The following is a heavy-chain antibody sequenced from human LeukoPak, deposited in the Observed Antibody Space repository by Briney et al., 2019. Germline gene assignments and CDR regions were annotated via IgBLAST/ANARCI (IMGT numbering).Heavy chain of an antibody. Sequence: SETLSLTCSVSGGXITSYYCSWIRQPPGKGQEWLGHIYYSGSTNYNPSLKSRVTIAVDTSKNQFSLKLSSVTAADTAVYYCARGGIAAAALVHLDYWGQGTLVTVSS. D-gene: IGHD6-13*01. V-gene: IGHV4-59*01. CDR1: GGXITSYY. CDR3: ARGGIAAAALVHLDY. J-gene: IGHJ4*02. CDR2: IYYSGST.